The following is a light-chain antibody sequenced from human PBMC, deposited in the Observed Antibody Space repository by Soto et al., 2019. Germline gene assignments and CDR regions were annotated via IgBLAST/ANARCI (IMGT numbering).Light chain of an antibody. CDR1: QNIETG. Sequence: DIQMIQSPSTLSASVGDRLTITCRASQNIETGLAWYQQKPGKAPKLLIHDATSLESGVPSRFSGSGSGTEFTLTISSLQPDDFATYYCQQYNSYWTFGQGTKVDIK. CDR3: QQYNSYWT. J-gene: IGKJ1*01. V-gene: IGKV1-5*01. CDR2: DAT.